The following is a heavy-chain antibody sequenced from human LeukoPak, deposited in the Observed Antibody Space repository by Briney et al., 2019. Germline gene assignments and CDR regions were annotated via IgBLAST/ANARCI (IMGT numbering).Heavy chain of an antibody. CDR3: ASHTVVTSAYAMDV. J-gene: IGHJ6*02. CDR1: GYTFNSYD. D-gene: IGHD4-23*01. V-gene: IGHV1-18*01. Sequence: ASVKVSCKASGYTFNSYDLSWVRQAPGQGLEWMAWISTYNGNTYYAQKFQGRVTMTRDTSTSTAYMELSRLRSDDTAVYYCASHTVVTSAYAMDVWGQGTTVTVSS. CDR2: ISTYNGNT.